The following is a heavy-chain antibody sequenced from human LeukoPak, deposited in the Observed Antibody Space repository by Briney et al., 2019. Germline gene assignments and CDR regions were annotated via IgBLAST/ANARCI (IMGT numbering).Heavy chain of an antibody. CDR2: INPKNGNP. J-gene: IGHJ4*02. D-gene: IGHD4-11*01. CDR1: GYTFTRYG. V-gene: IGHV7-4-1*02. Sequence: ASVKVSCKASGYTFTRYGVNWVRQAPGQGLEWMGWINPKNGNPTYAQGFTGRFVFSLDTSVSAAYLQISSLKAEDTAVYYCAREVRAFDYWGQGTLVTVSS. CDR3: AREVRAFDY.